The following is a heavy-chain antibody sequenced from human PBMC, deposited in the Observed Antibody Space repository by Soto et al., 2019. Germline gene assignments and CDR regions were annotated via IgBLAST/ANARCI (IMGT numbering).Heavy chain of an antibody. D-gene: IGHD5-12*01. CDR1: GFTFSSYG. Sequence: QVQLVESGGGVVQPGRSLRLSCAASGFTFSSYGMHWVRQAPGKGLGWVAVISYDGSNKYYADSVKGRFTISRDNSKNTLYLQMNSLRAEDTAVYYCAKDRLSRDGYNYAWDYWGQGTLVTVSS. J-gene: IGHJ4*02. V-gene: IGHV3-30*18. CDR2: ISYDGSNK. CDR3: AKDRLSRDGYNYAWDY.